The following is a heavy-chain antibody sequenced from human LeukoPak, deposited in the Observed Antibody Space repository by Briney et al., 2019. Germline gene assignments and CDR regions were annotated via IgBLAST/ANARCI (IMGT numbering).Heavy chain of an antibody. V-gene: IGHV1-69*13. CDR2: IIPIFGTT. CDR3: ARSHYSSYWDNGPHYYYYYMDV. J-gene: IGHJ6*03. CDR1: GGTFSSYA. Sequence: SVKVSCKASGGTFSSYAISWVRQAPGQGLEWMGGIIPIFGTTNYAQKFQGRVTITADESTSTAYMELSSLRSEHTAVYYCARSHYSSYWDNGPHYYYYYMDVWGKGTTVTVSS. D-gene: IGHD6-6*01.